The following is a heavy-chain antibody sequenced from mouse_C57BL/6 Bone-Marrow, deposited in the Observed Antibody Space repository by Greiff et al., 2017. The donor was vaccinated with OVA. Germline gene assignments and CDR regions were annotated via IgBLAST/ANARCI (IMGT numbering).Heavy chain of an antibody. V-gene: IGHV1-69*01. J-gene: IGHJ2*01. CDR1: GYTFTSYW. CDR3: ARRRGYLDY. CDR2: IDPSDSYT. Sequence: QVQLQQPGAELVMPGASVKLSCKASGYTFTSYWMHWVKQRPGQGLEWIGEIDPSDSYTNYNQKFKGKSTLTVDKSSSTAYMQLSSLTSEDSAVYFCARRRGYLDYWGQGTTLTVSS.